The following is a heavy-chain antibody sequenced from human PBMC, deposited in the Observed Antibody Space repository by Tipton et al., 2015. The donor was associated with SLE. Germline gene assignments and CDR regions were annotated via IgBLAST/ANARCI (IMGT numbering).Heavy chain of an antibody. CDR3: ARGMVTWRGAILGVDV. J-gene: IGHJ6*02. Sequence: AGLVKPSETLSLTCAVYGGSFNNHYWGWIRQPPGKGLEWIGEINRSGSTNYNPSLKSRVTISVDTAKNQFSLKLTSVTAADTAVYYCARGMVTWRGAILGVDVWGQGTTVNVSS. V-gene: IGHV4-34*01. CDR2: INRSGST. D-gene: IGHD2-21*02. CDR1: GGSFNNHY.